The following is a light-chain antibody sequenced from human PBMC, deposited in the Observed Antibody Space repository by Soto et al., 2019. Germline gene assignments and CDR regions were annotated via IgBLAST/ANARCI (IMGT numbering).Light chain of an antibody. CDR2: GAS. Sequence: EMVLAQSPGTLSLSPGERATLSCRASQSVSSSYLAWYQQKPGQAPRLLIYGASTRVTGIPARFSGSGSGTDFTLTISSLQPEDFAVYYCQQYGTTPWTFGQGTKVDIK. V-gene: IGKV3-20*01. CDR1: QSVSSSY. CDR3: QQYGTTPWT. J-gene: IGKJ1*01.